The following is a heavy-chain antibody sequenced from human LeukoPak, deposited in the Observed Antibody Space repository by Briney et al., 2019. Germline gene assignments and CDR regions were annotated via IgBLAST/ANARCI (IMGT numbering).Heavy chain of an antibody. CDR3: ARSWLFSGYDAFDN. CDR1: GGSINISY. V-gene: IGHV4-59*08. J-gene: IGHJ3*02. Sequence: SETLSLTCTVSGGSINISYWSWIRQPPGRGLEWIGYIYHRGSTNYNPSLKSRITVSVDTSKNQFSLKVTSVTAADTAVYYCARSWLFSGYDAFDNWGQGTMVTVSS. D-gene: IGHD5-24*01. CDR2: IYHRGST.